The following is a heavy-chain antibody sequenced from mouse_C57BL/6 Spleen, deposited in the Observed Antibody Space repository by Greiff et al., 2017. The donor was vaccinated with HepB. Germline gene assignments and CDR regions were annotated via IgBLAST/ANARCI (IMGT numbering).Heavy chain of an antibody. D-gene: IGHD1-1*01. CDR3: ATYGSSPNYAMDY. Sequence: EVKLQQSGPELVKPGASVKISCKASGYTFTDYYMNWVKQSHGKSLEWIGDINPNNGGTSYNQKFKGKATLTVDKSSSTAYMELRSLTSEDSAVYYCATYGSSPNYAMDYWGQGTSVTVSS. V-gene: IGHV1-26*01. J-gene: IGHJ4*01. CDR1: GYTFTDYY. CDR2: INPNNGGT.